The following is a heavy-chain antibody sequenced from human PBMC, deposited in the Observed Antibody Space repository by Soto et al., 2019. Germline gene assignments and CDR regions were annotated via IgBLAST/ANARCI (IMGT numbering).Heavy chain of an antibody. J-gene: IGHJ6*02. Sequence: GASVKVSCKASGGTFNNYPITWVRQAPGQGLEWMGGSIPIFGTANYAQEFQGRVTISVDESTSTAYMELSSLRSEDTAVYYCARGRGYSGDDHYYYFAMDVWGQGTTVTVSS. CDR2: SIPIFGTA. CDR1: GGTFNNYP. CDR3: ARGRGYSGDDHYYYFAMDV. D-gene: IGHD5-12*01. V-gene: IGHV1-69*13.